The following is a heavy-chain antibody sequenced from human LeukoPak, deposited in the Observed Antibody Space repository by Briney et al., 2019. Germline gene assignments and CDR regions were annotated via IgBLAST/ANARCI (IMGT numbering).Heavy chain of an antibody. V-gene: IGHV4-34*01. CDR1: GGSFSGYY. J-gene: IGHJ4*02. CDR3: ARSTGLSVDY. Sequence: TSETLSLTCAVYGGSFSGYYWSWIRQPPGKGLEWIGEINHSGSTNYNPSLKSRVTISVDTSKNQFSLKLSSVTAADTAVYYCARSTGLSVDYWGQGTLVTVSS. D-gene: IGHD1-1*01. CDR2: INHSGST.